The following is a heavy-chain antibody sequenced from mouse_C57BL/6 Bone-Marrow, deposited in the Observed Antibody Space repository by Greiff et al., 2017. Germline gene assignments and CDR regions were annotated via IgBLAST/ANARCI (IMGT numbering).Heavy chain of an antibody. V-gene: IGHV1-81*01. CDR2: IYPKSGNN. D-gene: IGHD1-1*01. J-gene: IGHJ2*01. Sequence: VKVVESGAELARPGASVKLSCKASGYTFTSYGISWVKQRTGQGLEWIGEIYPKSGNNYYNEKFKGKGTLTADKSTSTAYMELRSLTSEDSAVYFCARSRRYSGSSAFDYWGQGTTLTVSS. CDR1: GYTFTSYG. CDR3: ARSRRYSGSSAFDY.